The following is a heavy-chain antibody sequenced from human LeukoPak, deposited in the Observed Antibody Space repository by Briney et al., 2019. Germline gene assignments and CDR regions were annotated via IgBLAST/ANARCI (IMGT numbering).Heavy chain of an antibody. V-gene: IGHV4-39*01. CDR1: GGSISSSSYY. CDR3: ATWRTAKTGFDY. J-gene: IGHJ4*02. Sequence: SETLSLTCTVSGGSISSSSYYWGWIRQPPGKGLEWIGSIYNSGSTYYNPSLKSRVTISVDTSKNQFSLRLSSVTAADTAVYYCATWRTAKTGFDYWGQGTLVTVSS. CDR2: IYNSGST. D-gene: IGHD1-1*01.